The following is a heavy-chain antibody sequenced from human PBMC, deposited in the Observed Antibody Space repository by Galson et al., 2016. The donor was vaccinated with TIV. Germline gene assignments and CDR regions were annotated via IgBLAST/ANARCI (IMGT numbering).Heavy chain of an antibody. CDR2: IASSGRA. V-gene: IGHV3-23*01. D-gene: IGHD5-24*01. J-gene: IGHJ4*02. CDR3: AKEGIKWLQLYYIDY. Sequence: SLRLSCAASGFSFSSSAISWVRHAPGKGLEWASAIASSGRAYYAASVKGRFTISRDNSKNTVYLQMDSLRAEDTAVYYCAKEGIKWLQLYYIDYWGQGILVTLSS. CDR1: GFSFSSSA.